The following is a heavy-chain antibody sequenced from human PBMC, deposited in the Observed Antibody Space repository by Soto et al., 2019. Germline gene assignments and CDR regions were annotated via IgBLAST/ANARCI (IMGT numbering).Heavy chain of an antibody. J-gene: IGHJ6*02. CDR1: GYTFTSYD. CDR2: MNPNSGNT. CDR3: ARVASYYDFWSGYYRSAHYYYGVDV. Sequence: ASVNVSCKASGYTFTSYDINWVRQATGQGLEWMGWMNPNSGNTGYAQKFQGRVTLTRNTSISTAYLQLSSLRSEDTAVYYCARVASYYDFWSGYYRSAHYYYGVDVWGQGTTVTVS. D-gene: IGHD3-3*01. V-gene: IGHV1-8*01.